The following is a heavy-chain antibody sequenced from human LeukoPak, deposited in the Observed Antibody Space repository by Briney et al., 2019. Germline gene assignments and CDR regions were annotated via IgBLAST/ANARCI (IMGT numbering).Heavy chain of an antibody. CDR2: IYYSGST. J-gene: IGHJ4*02. D-gene: IGHD3-3*01. Sequence: SETLSLTCTVSGGSISSYYWSWIRQPPGKGLEWIGYIYYSGSTNYNPSLKSRVTISVDTSKNQFSLKLSSVTAADTAVYYCAREAVELKYYDFWSGYYRDHYFDYWGQGALVTVSS. CDR1: GGSISSYY. CDR3: AREAVELKYYDFWSGYYRDHYFDY. V-gene: IGHV4-59*01.